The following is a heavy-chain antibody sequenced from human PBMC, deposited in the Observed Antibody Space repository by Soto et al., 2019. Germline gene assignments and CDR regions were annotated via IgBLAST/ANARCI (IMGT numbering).Heavy chain of an antibody. CDR1: GGSISSYY. CDR3: ARSWGYYFDY. D-gene: IGHD3-16*01. V-gene: IGHV4-59*01. Sequence: QVQLQESGPGLVKPSETLSLTCTVSGGSISSYYWSWIRQPPGKGLEWIGYIYYSGSTNYNPSLKXRVPISVDTSKNQFSLKLSSVTAADTAVYYCARSWGYYFDYWGQGILVTVSS. CDR2: IYYSGST. J-gene: IGHJ4*02.